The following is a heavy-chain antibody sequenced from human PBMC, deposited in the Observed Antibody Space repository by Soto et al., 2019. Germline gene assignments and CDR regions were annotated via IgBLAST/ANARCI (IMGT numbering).Heavy chain of an antibody. CDR2: IIPLFAST. V-gene: IGHV1-69*13. CDR3: ARGVVPSTTWVGPGVYHFDY. J-gene: IGHJ4*01. CDR1: GGTFSDYS. Sequence: SVKVSCKASGGTFSDYSVSWVRQAPGQGLEWVGGIIPLFASTNYAQKFQGRVTITADESTGTASMELSGLRSDDTAVYYCARGVVPSTTWVGPGVYHFDYWGHGTLVTVSS. D-gene: IGHD1-26*01.